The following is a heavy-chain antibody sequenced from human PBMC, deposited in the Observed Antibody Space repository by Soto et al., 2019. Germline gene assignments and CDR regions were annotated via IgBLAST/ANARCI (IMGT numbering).Heavy chain of an antibody. CDR3: ASLYDLWTGYLSPVDY. D-gene: IGHD3-3*01. J-gene: IGHJ4*02. Sequence: ESGGDLVKPGGSLRLSCAASGYTFSDYYLSWIRQAPGKGLEWISYIDTSSTKIYYADSVRGRFTISRDNGKNSLFLEMNNLRVEDTAVYFCASLYDLWTGYLSPVDYWGRGTLVTVSS. V-gene: IGHV3-11*01. CDR1: GYTFSDYY. CDR2: IDTSSTKI.